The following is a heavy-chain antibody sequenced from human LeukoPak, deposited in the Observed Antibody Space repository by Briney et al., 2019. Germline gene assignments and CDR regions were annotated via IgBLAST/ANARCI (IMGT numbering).Heavy chain of an antibody. V-gene: IGHV1-3*01. Sequence: ASVKVSCKASGYTLTSYTMHWVRQAPGQRLEWMGWINAGNGNTKYSQKFQGRVTITRDTSASTAYMELSSLRSEDTAVYYCARVPDVLRFSNWFDPWGQGTLVTVSS. CDR3: ARVPDVLRFSNWFDP. D-gene: IGHD3-3*01. CDR1: GYTLTSYT. J-gene: IGHJ5*02. CDR2: INAGNGNT.